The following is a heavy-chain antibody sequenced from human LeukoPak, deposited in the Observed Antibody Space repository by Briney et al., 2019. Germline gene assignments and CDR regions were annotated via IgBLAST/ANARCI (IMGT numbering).Heavy chain of an antibody. D-gene: IGHD3-22*01. CDR2: ISYDGSNK. CDR1: GFTFSSYA. J-gene: IGHJ6*02. V-gene: IGHV3-30-3*01. CDR3: ARDLYYYDSSGYLAVGYYYYYGMDV. Sequence: PGGSLRLSCAASGFTFSSYAMHWVRQAPGKGLEWVAVISYDGSNKYYADSVKGRFTISRDNSKNTLYLQMNSLRAEDTAVYYCARDLYYYDSSGYLAVGYYYYYGMDVWGQGTTVTVSS.